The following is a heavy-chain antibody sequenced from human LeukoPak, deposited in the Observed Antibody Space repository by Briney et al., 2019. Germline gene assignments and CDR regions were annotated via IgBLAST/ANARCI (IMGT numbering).Heavy chain of an antibody. CDR3: AKTDYGDYSNWFDP. V-gene: IGHV4-61*02. J-gene: IGHJ5*02. Sequence: SETLSLTCTVSGDSISSGGYYWTWIRQPAGKGLEWIGRMFTIGSTNYSPSLKSRVTMSIDTSKNQFSLKLSSVTAADTAVYYCAKTDYGDYSNWFDPWGQGTLVTVSS. CDR1: GDSISSGGYY. D-gene: IGHD4-17*01. CDR2: MFTIGST.